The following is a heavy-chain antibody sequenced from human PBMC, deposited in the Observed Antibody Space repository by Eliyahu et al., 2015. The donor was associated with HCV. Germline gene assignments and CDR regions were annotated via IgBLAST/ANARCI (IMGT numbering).Heavy chain of an antibody. CDR1: GGSFSGYY. J-gene: IGHJ4*02. CDR3: ARERGRYSGYAYFDY. Sequence: QVQLQQWGAGLLKPSETLSLTCAVYGGSFSGYYWSWIRQPPGKGLEWIGEINHSGGTNYNPSLKSRVTISVDTSKNQFSLKLSSVTAADTAVYYCARERGRYSGYAYFDYWGQGTLVTVSS. D-gene: IGHD5-12*01. V-gene: IGHV4-34*01. CDR2: INHSGGT.